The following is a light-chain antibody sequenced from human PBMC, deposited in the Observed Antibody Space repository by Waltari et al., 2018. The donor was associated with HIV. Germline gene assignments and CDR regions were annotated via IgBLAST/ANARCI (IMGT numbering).Light chain of an antibody. V-gene: IGLV1-44*01. CDR2: SNN. Sequence: QSVLTQPPSASGTPGQRVTISCSGSSSNIGSNTVNWYQQLPGTAPKLRIYSNNARPSGGPDRFSGSKSGTSASLAISGLQSEDGADYYCAAWDGSLNGHVVFGGGTKLTVL. J-gene: IGLJ2*01. CDR1: SSNIGSNT. CDR3: AAWDGSLNGHVV.